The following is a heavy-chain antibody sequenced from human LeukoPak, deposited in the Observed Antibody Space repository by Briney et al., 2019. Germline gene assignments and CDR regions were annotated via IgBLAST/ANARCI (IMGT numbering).Heavy chain of an antibody. CDR3: ARALWSGYTFDI. D-gene: IGHD3-3*01. CDR2: TIPIFGTA. CDR1: GGTFSSYA. Sequence: ASVKVSCKASGGTFSSYAISWVRQAPGQGLEWMGGTIPIFGTANYAQKFQGRVTITTDESTSTAYMELSSLRSEDTAVYYCARALWSGYTFDIWGQGTMVTVSS. J-gene: IGHJ3*02. V-gene: IGHV1-69*05.